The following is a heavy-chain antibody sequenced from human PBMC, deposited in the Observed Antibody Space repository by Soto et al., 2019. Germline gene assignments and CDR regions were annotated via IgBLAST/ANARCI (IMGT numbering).Heavy chain of an antibody. D-gene: IGHD5-18*01. Sequence: PGGSLRLSCAASGFPFSSYEMNWVRQAPGKGLEWVSYISSSGSTIYYADSVKGRFTISRDNAKNSLYLQMNSLRAEDTAVYYCARAGGYSMDVWGQGTTVTVSS. J-gene: IGHJ6*02. V-gene: IGHV3-48*03. CDR3: ARAGGYSMDV. CDR1: GFPFSSYE. CDR2: ISSSGSTI.